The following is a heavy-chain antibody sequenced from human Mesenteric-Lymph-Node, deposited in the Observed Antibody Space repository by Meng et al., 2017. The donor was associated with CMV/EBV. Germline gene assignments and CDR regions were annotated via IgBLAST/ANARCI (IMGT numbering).Heavy chain of an antibody. V-gene: IGHV7-4-1*01. Sequence: SGYTFSSYAMNWVRQAPGQGIEWMGWINTNTGNPTYAQGFTGRFVFSLDTSVSTAYLQIRSLKAEDTALYYCARKVYCSTTSCYVFDYWGQGTLVTVSS. CDR1: GYTFSSYA. CDR2: INTNTGNP. CDR3: ARKVYCSTTSCYVFDY. D-gene: IGHD2-2*01. J-gene: IGHJ4*02.